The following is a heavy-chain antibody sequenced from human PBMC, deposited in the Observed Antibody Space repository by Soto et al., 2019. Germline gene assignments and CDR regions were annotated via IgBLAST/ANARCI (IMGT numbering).Heavy chain of an antibody. V-gene: IGHV1-69*01. CDR3: ARVAGGYCSGGSCYEGYFDL. CDR1: GGTFSSYA. CDR2: IIPIFGTA. J-gene: IGHJ2*01. D-gene: IGHD2-15*01. Sequence: QVQLVQSGAEVKKPGSLVKVSCKASGGTFSSYAISWVRQAPGQGLEWMGGIIPIFGTANYAQKFQGRVTITADESTSTAYMELSSLRSEDTAVYYCARVAGGYCSGGSCYEGYFDLWGRGTLVTVSS.